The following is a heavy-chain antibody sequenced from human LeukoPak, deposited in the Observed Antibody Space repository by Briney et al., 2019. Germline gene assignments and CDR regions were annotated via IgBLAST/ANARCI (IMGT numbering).Heavy chain of an antibody. CDR2: ISSNGGST. V-gene: IGHV3-64*01. J-gene: IGHJ6*02. CDR1: GFTFSSYA. CDR3: ARGGSGGSSYYYYYDMDV. Sequence: GGSLRLSCAASGFTFSSYAMHWVRQAPGKGLEYVSAISSNGGSTYYANSVKGRFTISRDNSKNTLYLQMGSLRAEDMAVYYCARGGSGGSSYYYYYDMDVWGQGTTVTVSS. D-gene: IGHD2-15*01.